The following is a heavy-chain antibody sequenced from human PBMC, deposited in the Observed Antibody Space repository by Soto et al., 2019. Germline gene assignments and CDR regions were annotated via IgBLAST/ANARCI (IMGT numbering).Heavy chain of an antibody. V-gene: IGHV3-21*01. Sequence: LRLSCAASGFTFSSYRMNWVRQAPGKGLEWVSSISSSSSYIYYADSVKGRFTISRDNAKNSLYLQMNSLRAEDTAVYYCARSVRGEFGDYWGQGTLVTVSS. CDR3: ARSVRGEFGDY. J-gene: IGHJ4*02. CDR1: GFTFSSYR. D-gene: IGHD3-10*01. CDR2: ISSSSSYI.